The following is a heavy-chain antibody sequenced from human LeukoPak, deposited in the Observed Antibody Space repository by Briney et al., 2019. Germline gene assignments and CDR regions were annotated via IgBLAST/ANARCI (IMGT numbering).Heavy chain of an antibody. CDR3: TRLQYYSDSGAFRYFDF. Sequence: GESLKISCKGSGXRFSTYWIGWVRQMPGKGLEWMGIVYPDDSDTKYSPSFQGQVTISADKSISTAYLQWSSLKASDTAMYYCTRLQYYSDSGAFRYFDFWGQGTLVTVSS. CDR1: GXRFSTYW. D-gene: IGHD3-22*01. CDR2: VYPDDSDT. V-gene: IGHV5-51*01. J-gene: IGHJ4*02.